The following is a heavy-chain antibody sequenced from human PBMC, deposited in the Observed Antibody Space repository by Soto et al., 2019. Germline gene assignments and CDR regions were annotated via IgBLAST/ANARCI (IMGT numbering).Heavy chain of an antibody. J-gene: IGHJ4*02. D-gene: IGHD6-19*01. CDR2: INAGNGNT. CDR3: ARDFRAAVAGTLDY. V-gene: IGHV1-3*01. Sequence: ASVKVSCKASGYTFTSYALHWVRQAPGQRLEWMGWINAGNGNTKYSQKFQGRVTITRDTSASTAYMELRSLRSDDTAVYYCARDFRAAVAGTLDYWGQGALVTVSS. CDR1: GYTFTSYA.